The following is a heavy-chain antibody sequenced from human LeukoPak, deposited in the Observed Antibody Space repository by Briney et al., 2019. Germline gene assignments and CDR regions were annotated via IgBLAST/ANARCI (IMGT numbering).Heavy chain of an antibody. V-gene: IGHV3-33*01. CDR2: IWYDGSNK. CDR1: GFTFSSYG. J-gene: IGHJ4*02. CDR3: ARVSLRHSGFDY. Sequence: GGSLRLSGAASGFTFSSYGMRWVRQAPGKGLDWAAVIWYDGSNKYYADSVKGRFTISRDNAKNSLYLQMNSLRAEDTAVYYCARVSLRHSGFDYWGQGTLVTVSS. D-gene: IGHD3-16*02.